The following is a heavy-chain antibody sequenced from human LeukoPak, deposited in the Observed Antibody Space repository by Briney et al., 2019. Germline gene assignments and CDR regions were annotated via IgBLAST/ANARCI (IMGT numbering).Heavy chain of an antibody. V-gene: IGHV3-53*01. Sequence: GGTLRLSCAASGFTFSSHGMNWVRQAPGKGLEWVSVIYSGGSTYYADSVKGRFTISRDNSKNTLYLQMNSLRAEDTAVYYCAREIGSGSLGFDYWGQGTLVTVSS. CDR2: IYSGGST. CDR1: GFTFSSHG. D-gene: IGHD3-10*01. J-gene: IGHJ4*02. CDR3: AREIGSGSLGFDY.